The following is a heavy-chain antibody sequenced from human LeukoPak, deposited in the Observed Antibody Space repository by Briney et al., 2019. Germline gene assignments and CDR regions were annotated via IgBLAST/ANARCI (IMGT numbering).Heavy chain of an antibody. V-gene: IGHV3-30*02. J-gene: IGHJ4*02. CDR1: GFTFSSYG. CDR2: IRYDGSNK. D-gene: IGHD4-23*01. Sequence: PPGGSLRLSCAASGFTFSSYGMHWVRQAPGKGLEWVAFIRYDGSNKYYADSVKGRFTISRDNSKNTLYLQMNSLRAEDTAVYYCARRAGGYSHPYDYWGQGILVTVSS. CDR3: ARRAGGYSHPYDY.